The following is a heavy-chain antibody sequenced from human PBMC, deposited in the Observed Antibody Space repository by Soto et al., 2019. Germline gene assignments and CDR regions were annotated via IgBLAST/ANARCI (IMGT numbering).Heavy chain of an antibody. D-gene: IGHD2-2*01. Sequence: GGSLRLSCAASGFTFSSYDMHWVRQAPGKGLEWVGVIWYDGSNKYYADSVKGRFTISRDNSKNTLYLQMNSLRAEDTAVYYCARDFIVVVPATAKTTGPNWLDPWGQGTLVTVSS. V-gene: IGHV3-33*01. J-gene: IGHJ5*02. CDR3: ARDFIVVVPATAKTTGPNWLDP. CDR1: GFTFSSYD. CDR2: IWYDGSNK.